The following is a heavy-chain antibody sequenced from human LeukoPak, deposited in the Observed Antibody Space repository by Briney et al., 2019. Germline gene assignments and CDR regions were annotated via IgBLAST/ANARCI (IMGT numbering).Heavy chain of an antibody. Sequence: PGGSLRLSCAASGFTFSSYAMSWVRQAPGKGLEWVSGISGSGDNTYYADSVKGRFTISRDNSKNTLYVQVNSLGTEDTAAYYCAKGSYYDSSGPFYFDYRGQGTLVTVSS. V-gene: IGHV3-23*01. J-gene: IGHJ4*02. CDR2: ISGSGDNT. D-gene: IGHD3-22*01. CDR1: GFTFSSYA. CDR3: AKGSYYDSSGPFYFDY.